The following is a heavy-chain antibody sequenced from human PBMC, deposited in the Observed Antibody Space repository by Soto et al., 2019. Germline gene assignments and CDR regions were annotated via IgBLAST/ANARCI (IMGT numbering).Heavy chain of an antibody. CDR2: IYYSGST. Sequence: SETLSLTCTVSGGSISSSSYYWGWIRQPPGKGLEWIGSIYYSGSTYYNPSLKSRVTISVDTSKNQFSLKLSSVTAADTAVYYCASSPYSSSSYYWGQGTLVTVPS. CDR3: ASSPYSSSSYY. CDR1: GGSISSSSYY. V-gene: IGHV4-39*01. J-gene: IGHJ4*02. D-gene: IGHD6-6*01.